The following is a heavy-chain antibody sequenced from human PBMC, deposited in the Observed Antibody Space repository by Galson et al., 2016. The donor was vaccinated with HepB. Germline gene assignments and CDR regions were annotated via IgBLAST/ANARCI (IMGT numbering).Heavy chain of an antibody. CDR3: ARDRGTGPNSDAFDI. D-gene: IGHD2-8*01. J-gene: IGHJ3*02. Sequence: SLRLSCAASGFTLSSHSMNWVRQAPGKGLEWVPYITSASNTIFYPDSVKGRFTVSRDNANNLMYLQMNNLRDDDTAVYYCARDRGTGPNSDAFDIWGPGTMVTVSS. CDR1: GFTLSSHS. V-gene: IGHV3-48*02. CDR2: ITSASNTI.